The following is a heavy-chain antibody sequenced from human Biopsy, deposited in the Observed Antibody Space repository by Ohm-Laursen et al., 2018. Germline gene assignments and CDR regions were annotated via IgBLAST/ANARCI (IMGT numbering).Heavy chain of an antibody. CDR1: TGTFDSYG. Sequence: ASVKVSCKAPTGTFDSYGIIWVRQAPGQGLEWMGRIIPILRTTAYAQTFLGRVTITADSPTSAVDMELTSLTSDDTAVYFCAREAIGYQLPCDDWGQGTLVTVSS. J-gene: IGHJ4*02. V-gene: IGHV1-69*11. CDR3: AREAIGYQLPCDD. CDR2: IIPILRTT. D-gene: IGHD2-2*01.